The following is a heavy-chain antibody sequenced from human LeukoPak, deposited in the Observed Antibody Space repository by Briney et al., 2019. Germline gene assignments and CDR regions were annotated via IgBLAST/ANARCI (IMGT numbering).Heavy chain of an antibody. J-gene: IGHJ5*02. V-gene: IGHV4-59*01. Sequence: PSETLSLTCTVSGGSISSYYWSWVRQPPGKGLEWIGYIYYSGSTNHNPSLKSRVTISVDTSKNQFSLKLSSVTAADTAVYYCARVGRGYGSGSRFDPWGQGTLVTVSS. CDR3: ARVGRGYGSGSRFDP. CDR1: GGSISSYY. D-gene: IGHD3-10*01. CDR2: IYYSGST.